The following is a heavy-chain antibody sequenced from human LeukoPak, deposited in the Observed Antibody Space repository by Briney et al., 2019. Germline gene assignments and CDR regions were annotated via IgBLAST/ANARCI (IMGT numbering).Heavy chain of an antibody. CDR2: ITSSGSTI. CDR1: GFTFSNYG. Sequence: PGGSLRLSCAASGFTFSNYGMHWVRQAPGKGLEWVSSITSSGSTIYYADSLKGRFTISRDNAKNSLYLQMNSLRAEDTAVYYCARMDYYYGMDVWGQGTTVTVSS. V-gene: IGHV3-48*03. J-gene: IGHJ6*02. CDR3: ARMDYYYGMDV.